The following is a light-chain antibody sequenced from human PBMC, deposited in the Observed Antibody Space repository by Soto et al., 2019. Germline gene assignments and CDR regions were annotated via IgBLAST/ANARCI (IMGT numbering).Light chain of an antibody. CDR3: CSYAGSSTFPYV. J-gene: IGLJ1*01. Sequence: ALTQPASVSGSPGQSITISCTGTSSDVGSYNLVSWYQQHPGKAPKLMIYEVSKRPSGVSNRFSGSKSGNTASLTISGLQAEDEADYYCCSYAGSSTFPYVFGTGT. V-gene: IGLV2-23*02. CDR2: EVS. CDR1: SSDVGSYNL.